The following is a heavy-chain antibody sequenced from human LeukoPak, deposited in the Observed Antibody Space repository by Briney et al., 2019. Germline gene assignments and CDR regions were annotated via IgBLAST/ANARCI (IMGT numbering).Heavy chain of an antibody. CDR1: GGSISSYY. CDR3: ARAVAGQYYYYGMDV. Sequence: SETLSLTCTVSGGSISSYYWSWIRQPPGKGLEWIGYIYYSGSTNYNPSLKRRVTISVDTSKNQFSLKLSSVTAADTAVYYCARAVAGQYYYYGMDVWGQGTTVTVSS. V-gene: IGHV4-59*08. D-gene: IGHD6-19*01. J-gene: IGHJ6*02. CDR2: IYYSGST.